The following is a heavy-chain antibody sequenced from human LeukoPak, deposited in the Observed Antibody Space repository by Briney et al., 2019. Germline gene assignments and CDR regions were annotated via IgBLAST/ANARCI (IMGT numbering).Heavy chain of an antibody. D-gene: IGHD5-24*01. Sequence: ASVKVSCKASGGTFSSYAISWVRQAPGQGLEWMGGIIPIFGTANYAQKFQGRVTITTDESTSTAYIELSSLRSEDTAVYYCARDGRDGYKFDYWGQGTLVTVSS. J-gene: IGHJ4*02. CDR3: ARDGRDGYKFDY. V-gene: IGHV1-69*05. CDR1: GGTFSSYA. CDR2: IIPIFGTA.